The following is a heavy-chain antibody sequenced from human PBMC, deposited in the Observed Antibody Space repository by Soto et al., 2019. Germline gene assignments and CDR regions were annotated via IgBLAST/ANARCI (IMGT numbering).Heavy chain of an antibody. Sequence: QLQLQESGPGLVKPSETLSLTCAVSGGSISSSSYYWGWIRQPPGKGLEWMGRISYSGSTYYKPSLRSRVTRPVDPSKNQFSLKLSSVTAADTAVYYCASYTIFGVVIPGASTVHWGQGTLVTVSS. D-gene: IGHD3-3*01. CDR1: GGSISSSSYY. CDR3: ASYTIFGVVIPGASTVH. V-gene: IGHV4-39*01. CDR2: ISYSGST. J-gene: IGHJ4*02.